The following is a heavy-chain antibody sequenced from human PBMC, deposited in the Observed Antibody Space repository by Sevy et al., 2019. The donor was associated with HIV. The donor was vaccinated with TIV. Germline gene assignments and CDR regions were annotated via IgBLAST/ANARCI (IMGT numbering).Heavy chain of an antibody. Sequence: SETPSLTCTVSGGSISGYYWSWIRQSPGKGLEWIAYTHSNGNTNYNPSLKSRVTISIDTSKNQFSLKLSSVTAADTAVYYCTRDRYTLVRGIIMTWFDPWGQGTLVTVSS. CDR3: TRDRYTLVRGIIMTWFDP. D-gene: IGHD3-10*01. V-gene: IGHV4-59*01. J-gene: IGHJ5*02. CDR1: GGSISGYY. CDR2: THSNGNT.